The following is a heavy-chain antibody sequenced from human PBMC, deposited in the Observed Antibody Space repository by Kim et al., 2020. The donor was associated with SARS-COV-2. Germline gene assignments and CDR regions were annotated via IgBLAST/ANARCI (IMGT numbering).Heavy chain of an antibody. Sequence: YYADSVKGRFTISRDNSKNTLYLQMNSLRAEDTAVYYCAKDLLHSSTSLGWGQGTLVTVSS. J-gene: IGHJ4*02. V-gene: IGHV3-23*01. CDR3: AKDLLHSSTSLG. D-gene: IGHD6-13*01.